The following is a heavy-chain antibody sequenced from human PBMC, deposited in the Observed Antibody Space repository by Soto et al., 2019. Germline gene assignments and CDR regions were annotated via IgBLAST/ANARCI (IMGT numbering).Heavy chain of an antibody. CDR1: GFTFSSYW. V-gene: IGHV3-7*01. D-gene: IGHD3-10*01. CDR2: IKQDGSEK. J-gene: IGHJ6*03. CDR3: AREGRTYYYGSGSPRYYYYYMDV. Sequence: GGSLRLSCAASGFTFSSYWMSWVRQAPGKGLEWVANIKQDGSEKYYVDSVKGRFTISRDNAKNSLYLQMNSLRAEDTAVYYCAREGRTYYYGSGSPRYYYYYMDVWGKGTTVTVSS.